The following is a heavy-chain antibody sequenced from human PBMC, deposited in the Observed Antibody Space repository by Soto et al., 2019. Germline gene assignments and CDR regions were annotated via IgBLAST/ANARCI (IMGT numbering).Heavy chain of an antibody. D-gene: IGHD1-7*01. CDR3: VTTRDGTTFFPH. J-gene: IGHJ4*02. CDR1: GYTFNSFW. CDR2: VFPWTSDT. V-gene: IGHV5-51*01. Sequence: GESLKISCQGSGYTFNSFWIGWVRQMPGEGLEWMGLVFPWTSDTRYSPSFQGHVSISVDRSTGTSYLQWNSLKASDTAMYYCVTTRDGTTFFPHWGQGTPVTVSS.